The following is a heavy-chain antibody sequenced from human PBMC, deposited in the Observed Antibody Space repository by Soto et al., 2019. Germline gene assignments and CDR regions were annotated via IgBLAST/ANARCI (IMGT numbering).Heavy chain of an antibody. CDR3: TRAGRYSYDNWFDP. V-gene: IGHV3-49*03. CDR1: GFTFGDYS. J-gene: IGHJ5*02. D-gene: IGHD5-18*01. CDR2: IRSKAYDGAP. Sequence: PGGSLRLSCSASGFTFGDYSMSWFRQAPGKGLEWVGLIRSKAYDGAPEYAASVRGRFTISRDDSNNTLYLQMNSLRAEDTALYYCTRAGRYSYDNWFDPWGQGTLVTVSS.